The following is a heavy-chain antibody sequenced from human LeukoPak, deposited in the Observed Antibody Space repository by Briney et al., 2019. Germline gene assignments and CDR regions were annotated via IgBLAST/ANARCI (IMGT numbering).Heavy chain of an antibody. J-gene: IGHJ4*02. Sequence: KPSETLSLTCTVSGGSISSYYWSWIRQPPGKGLEWIGYIYYSGSTNYSPSLKSRVTISVDTSKNQFSLKLSSVTAADTAVYYCARAQPYYDFWSGYQYYFDYWGQGTLVTVSS. CDR2: IYYSGST. CDR3: ARAQPYYDFWSGYQYYFDY. CDR1: GGSISSYY. D-gene: IGHD3-3*01. V-gene: IGHV4-59*01.